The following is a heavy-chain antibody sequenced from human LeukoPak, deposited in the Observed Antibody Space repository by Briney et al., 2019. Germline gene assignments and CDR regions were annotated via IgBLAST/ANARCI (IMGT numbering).Heavy chain of an antibody. J-gene: IGHJ4*02. D-gene: IGHD3-22*01. Sequence: ASVKVSCKASGYSFTSHYMHWVRQAPGQGLEWMGIINPSGGSTSYAQKFQGRVTMTRDMSTSTVYMELSSLRSEDTAVYYCAREVYYYDSSGPLSYWGQGTLVTVSS. V-gene: IGHV1-46*01. CDR1: GYSFTSHY. CDR3: AREVYYYDSSGPLSY. CDR2: INPSGGST.